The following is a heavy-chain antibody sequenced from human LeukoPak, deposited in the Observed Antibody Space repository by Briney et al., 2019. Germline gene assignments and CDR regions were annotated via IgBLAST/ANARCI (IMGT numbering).Heavy chain of an antibody. V-gene: IGHV3-72*01. CDR3: ARNYYGSVSRPDY. CDR1: GFTFSSYG. J-gene: IGHJ4*02. D-gene: IGHD3-10*01. Sequence: GGSLRLSCAASGFTFSSYGMNWVRQAPGKGLEWVGRSRNKGNSYTTEYAASVKDRFTISRDDSKNSLYLQMNSLKTEDTAVYFCARNYYGSVSRPDYWGQGTLVTVSS. CDR2: SRNKGNSYTT.